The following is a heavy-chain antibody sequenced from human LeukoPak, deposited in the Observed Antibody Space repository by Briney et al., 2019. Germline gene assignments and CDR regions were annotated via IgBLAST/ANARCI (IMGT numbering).Heavy chain of an antibody. CDR3: ARDIFAVDSSGCQPL. CDR1: GFTVSSNY. CDR2: IYSGGST. Sequence: PGGSLRLSCAASGFTVSSNYMSWVRQAPGKGLEWVSVIYSGGSTYYADSVKGRFTISRDNSKNTLYLQMNSLRAEDTAVYYCARDIFAVDSSGCQPLWGQGTLVTVSS. D-gene: IGHD3-22*01. J-gene: IGHJ4*02. V-gene: IGHV3-53*01.